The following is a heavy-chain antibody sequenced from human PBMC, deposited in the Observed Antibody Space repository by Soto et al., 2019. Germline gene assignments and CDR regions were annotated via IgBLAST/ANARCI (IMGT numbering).Heavy chain of an antibody. J-gene: IGHJ6*02. CDR3: ARGRRYCSSTSCYESYHYYYYGMDV. CDR1: GGSFSGYY. Sequence: SETLSLTCAVYGGSFSGYYWSWIRQPPGEGLGWIGEINHSGSTNYNPSLKSRVTISVDTSKNQFSLKLSSVTAADTAVYYCARGRRYCSSTSCYESYHYYYYGMDVWGQGTTVTVSS. V-gene: IGHV4-34*01. CDR2: INHSGST. D-gene: IGHD2-2*01.